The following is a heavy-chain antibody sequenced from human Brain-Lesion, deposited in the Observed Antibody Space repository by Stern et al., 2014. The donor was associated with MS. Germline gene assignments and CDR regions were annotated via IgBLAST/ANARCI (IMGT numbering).Heavy chain of an antibody. CDR1: GYIFTGYY. Sequence: VQLVESGAEVKKPGASGKVSCKTSGYIFTGYYIHWVRQAPGKGLEWMAWINPNTGGTKDAQKFQGRVTMSRDTSISTAYVELSSLTSDDTAVYYCARDQRGITIFGVVTDYYYLGMDVWGQGTTVTVSS. V-gene: IGHV1-2*02. CDR2: INPNTGGT. CDR3: ARDQRGITIFGVVTDYYYLGMDV. J-gene: IGHJ6*02. D-gene: IGHD3-3*01.